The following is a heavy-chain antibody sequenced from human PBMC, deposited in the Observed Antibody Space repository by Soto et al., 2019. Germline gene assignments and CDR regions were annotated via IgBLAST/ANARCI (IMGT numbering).Heavy chain of an antibody. CDR3: ARDPPATRHGMDV. CDR1: GFTVSSNY. CDR2: IYSGGST. J-gene: IGHJ6*02. V-gene: IGHV3-53*01. Sequence: PGGSLRLSCAASGFTVSSNYMSRVRQAPGKGLEWVSVIYSGGSTYYAGSVRGRFTISRYNSKNTLYLQMKSLRAEDTAVYYCARDPPATRHGMDVWSQGTTVTVSS.